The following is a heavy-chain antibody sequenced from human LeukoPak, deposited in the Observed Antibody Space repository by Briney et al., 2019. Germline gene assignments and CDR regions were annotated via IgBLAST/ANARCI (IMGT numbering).Heavy chain of an antibody. CDR3: VGGPIVGAPHFDY. Sequence: SETLSLTCTVSGGSISSYCWSWIRQPAGKGLEWIGRIYTSGSTNYNPSLKSRVTMSIDTSKNQFSLKLSSVTAADTAVYYCVGGPIVGAPHFDYWGQGILVTVSS. J-gene: IGHJ4*02. CDR1: GGSISSYC. CDR2: IYTSGST. V-gene: IGHV4-4*07. D-gene: IGHD1-26*01.